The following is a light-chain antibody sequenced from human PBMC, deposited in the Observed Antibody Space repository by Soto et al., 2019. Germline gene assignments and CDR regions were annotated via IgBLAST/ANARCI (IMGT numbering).Light chain of an antibody. J-gene: IGKJ1*01. CDR1: QSVNSN. Sequence: EIVLTQSPATLSVSPGDRATLSCRASQSVNSNLAWYHLKPGQAPRLLIYGASIRAAGIPARFTGSESGTEFTLSISSLQSEDFAVYYCQQYDDWPRVFGQGTKVDIK. CDR3: QQYDDWPRV. CDR2: GAS. V-gene: IGKV3-15*01.